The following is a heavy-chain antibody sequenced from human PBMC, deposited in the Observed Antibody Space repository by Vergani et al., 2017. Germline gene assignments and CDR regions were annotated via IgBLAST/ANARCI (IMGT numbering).Heavy chain of an antibody. CDR1: GFTFSSYA. CDR3: ATDITMVRGVIGDY. J-gene: IGHJ4*02. V-gene: IGHV3-30-3*01. CDR2: ISYDGSNK. D-gene: IGHD3-10*01. Sequence: VQLVESGGGVVQPGRSLRLSCAASGFTFSSYAMHWVRQAPGKGLEWVAVISYDGSNKYYADSVKGRFTISRDNSKNTLYLQMNSLRAEDTAVYYCATDITMVRGVIGDYWGQGTLVTVSS.